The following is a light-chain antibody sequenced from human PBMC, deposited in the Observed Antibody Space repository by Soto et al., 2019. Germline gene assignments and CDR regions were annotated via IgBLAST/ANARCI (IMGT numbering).Light chain of an antibody. CDR1: SSDVGGYDY. V-gene: IGLV2-8*01. Sequence: QSVLTQPPSASGSPGQSVTISCTGTSSDVGGYDYVSWYQQHPGKAPKLIIYEVTKRPSGVPDRFSGSRSGNTASLTVSGLQAEDEADYHCSSYAGSTNLVFGGGTKVTVL. J-gene: IGLJ2*01. CDR3: SSYAGSTNLV. CDR2: EVT.